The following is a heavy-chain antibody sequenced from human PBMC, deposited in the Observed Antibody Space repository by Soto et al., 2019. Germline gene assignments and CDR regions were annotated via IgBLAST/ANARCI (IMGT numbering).Heavy chain of an antibody. D-gene: IGHD6-6*01. CDR2: IWYDGSNK. V-gene: IGHV3-33*08. Sequence: PGGSLRLSCATSGFVVNRNYMHWVRQAPGKGLEWVAVIWYDGSNKYYADSVKGRFTISRDNSKNTLYLQMNSLRAEDTAVYYCARDSWIAARPRYYYGMDVWGQGTTVTVSS. J-gene: IGHJ6*02. CDR3: ARDSWIAARPRYYYGMDV. CDR1: GFVVNRNY.